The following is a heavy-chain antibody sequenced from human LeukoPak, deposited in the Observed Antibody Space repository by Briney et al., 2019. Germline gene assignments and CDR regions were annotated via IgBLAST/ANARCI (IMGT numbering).Heavy chain of an antibody. D-gene: IGHD2-15*01. J-gene: IGHJ4*02. CDR1: GITFSTYW. CDR2: ISPDGSTT. Sequence: GGSLRLSCAASGITFSTYWMQWVRQAPGKGLVWVSRISPDGSTTTYADSVKGRFTISRDNVKNTLFLQMNSLRAEDTAVYFCARGRYCTSGSCYSGYWGQGTLVTVSS. V-gene: IGHV3-74*01. CDR3: ARGRYCTSGSCYSGY.